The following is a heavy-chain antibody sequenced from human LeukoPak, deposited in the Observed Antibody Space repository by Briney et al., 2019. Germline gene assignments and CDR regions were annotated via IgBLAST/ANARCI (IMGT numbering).Heavy chain of an antibody. J-gene: IGHJ4*02. V-gene: IGHV3-49*04. CDR3: TRETTPYY. Sequence: PGGSLRLSCAASGFTFSSYEMNWVRQAPGKGLEWVGFIRSKAYGGTTEYAASVKDRFTISRDDSKSIAYLQMNSLKTEDTAVYYCTRETTPYYWGQGTLVTVSS. D-gene: IGHD4-17*01. CDR2: IRSKAYGGTT. CDR1: GFTFSSYE.